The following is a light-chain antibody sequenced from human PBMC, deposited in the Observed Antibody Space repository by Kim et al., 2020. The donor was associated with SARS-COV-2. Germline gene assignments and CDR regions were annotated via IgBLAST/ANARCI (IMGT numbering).Light chain of an antibody. Sequence: SASVGYRVPITCRARQGISSALAWYQQKPGKAPKLLIYDASFLESGVPSRFSRSGSGTDFTLTISSLQPEDFATYYCQQFNSYPYTFGQGTKLEI. CDR2: DAS. CDR3: QQFNSYPYT. J-gene: IGKJ2*01. V-gene: IGKV1-13*02. CDR1: QGISSA.